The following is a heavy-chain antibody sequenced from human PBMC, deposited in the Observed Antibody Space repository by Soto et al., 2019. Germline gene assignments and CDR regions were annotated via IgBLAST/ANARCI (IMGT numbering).Heavy chain of an antibody. CDR3: VRGNRCYGNCDD. Sequence: EVQLVESGGGLVQPGGSLRLSCAASGFTLSGYWMHWVRQVPGKGLVWVSRISSDGSTTNYADSVGGRITISRDNAKNTLNVQMNSLIAEDTEVDYCVRGNRCYGNCDDWGQGTLVTVSS. CDR1: GFTLSGYW. V-gene: IGHV3-74*01. D-gene: IGHD2-2*01. CDR2: ISSDGSTT. J-gene: IGHJ4*02.